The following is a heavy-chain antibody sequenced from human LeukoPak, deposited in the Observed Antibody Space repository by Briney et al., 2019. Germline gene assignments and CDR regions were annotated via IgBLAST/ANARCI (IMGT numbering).Heavy chain of an antibody. CDR1: GFTVGSNT. J-gene: IGHJ4*02. Sequence: WGSLRLSCAASGFTVGSNTISLVRQAPGKGLEWVSIIYIGCSKSYADFVKGRFTISRDNFKNKLYLQMNCLRTEDTGGYYCARVGCYFDISGYYFYWGQGTLVSVSS. D-gene: IGHD3-22*01. CDR3: ARVGCYFDISGYYFY. CDR2: IYIGCSK. V-gene: IGHV3-66*01.